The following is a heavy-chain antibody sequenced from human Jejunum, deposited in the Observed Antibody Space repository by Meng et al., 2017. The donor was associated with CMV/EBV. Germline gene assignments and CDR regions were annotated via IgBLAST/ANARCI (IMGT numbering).Heavy chain of an antibody. CDR2: IIPILGAT. CDR1: GATLNNYC. V-gene: IGHV1-69*08. CDR3: ARVTTFYYGLDV. J-gene: IGHJ6*02. Sequence: ASGATLNNYCISLVRPAPGQGLYWMVKIIPILGATDYAQKFQGRVSITADKSTSTVFMELSSLRSEDTAIYYCARVTTFYYGLDVWGQGTTVTVSS. D-gene: IGHD1-1*01.